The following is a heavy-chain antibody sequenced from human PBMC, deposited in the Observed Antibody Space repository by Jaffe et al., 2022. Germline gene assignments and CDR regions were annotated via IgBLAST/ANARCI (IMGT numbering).Heavy chain of an antibody. CDR2: IYTSGST. V-gene: IGHV4-61*02. CDR3: ARWFGEPMAWFDP. J-gene: IGHJ5*02. CDR1: GGSISSGSYY. Sequence: QVQLQESGPGLVKPSQTLSLTCTVSGGSISSGSYYWSWIRQPAGKGLEWIGRIYTSGSTNYNPSLKSRVTISVDTSKNQFSLKLSSVTAADTAVYYCARWFGEPMAWFDPWGQGTLVTVSS. D-gene: IGHD3-10*01.